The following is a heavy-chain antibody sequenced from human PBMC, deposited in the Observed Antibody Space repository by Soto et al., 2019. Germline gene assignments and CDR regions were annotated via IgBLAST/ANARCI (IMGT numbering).Heavy chain of an antibody. D-gene: IGHD1-26*01. CDR1: GDSVSTDSAT. CDR3: VRLVGSYYFDC. CDR2: TYYRSKWFN. J-gene: IGHJ4*02. Sequence: PSQTLSLTCAISGDSVSTDSATWTWIRQSPSRGLEWLGRTYYRSKWFNDYAVSLRGRITINPDTSKNQSSLQLNSVTAEDTAVYCCVRLVGSYYFDCWGQGTPGTVSS. V-gene: IGHV6-1*01.